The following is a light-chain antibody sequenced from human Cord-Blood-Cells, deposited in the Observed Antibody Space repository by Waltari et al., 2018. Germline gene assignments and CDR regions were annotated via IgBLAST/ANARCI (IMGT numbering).Light chain of an antibody. CDR3: GTWDSSLSVV. Sequence: QSVLTQPPSVSAAPGQKVTISCSGSSSTIGTTYVSWYQQLPGTAPKLLIYENNKRPSGIPDRFSGSKSGTSATLGITGLQTGDEADYYCGTWDSSLSVVFGGGTKLTVL. CDR1: SSTIGTTY. CDR2: ENN. J-gene: IGLJ2*01. V-gene: IGLV1-51*02.